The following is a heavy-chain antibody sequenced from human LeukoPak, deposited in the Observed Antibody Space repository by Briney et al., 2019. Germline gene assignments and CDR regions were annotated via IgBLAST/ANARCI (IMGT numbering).Heavy chain of an antibody. J-gene: IGHJ4*02. Sequence: GGSLRLSCAASGFTFSNYGMHWVRQAPGKGLEWVAVIWYDGSNKYYADSVRGRFTISRDNSKNTLYLQMNSLRAEDTAVYYCARADTKVARDRSSGVGYWGQGTLVTVSS. D-gene: IGHD6-25*01. CDR1: GFTFSNYG. CDR3: ARADTKVARDRSSGVGY. CDR2: IWYDGSNK. V-gene: IGHV3-33*01.